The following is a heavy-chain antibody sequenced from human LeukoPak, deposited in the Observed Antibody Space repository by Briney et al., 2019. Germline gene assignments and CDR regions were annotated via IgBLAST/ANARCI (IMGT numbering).Heavy chain of an antibody. D-gene: IGHD6-19*01. CDR1: GGSISSYY. CDR3: ASIAVAGQNFDY. Sequence: SETLSLTCTVSGGSISSYYWSWIRQPPGKGLEWIGYIYYSGSTNYNPSLKSRVTISVDTSKNQFSLKLSSVTAADTAVYYCASIAVAGQNFDYWGQGTLVTVSS. CDR2: IYYSGST. J-gene: IGHJ4*02. V-gene: IGHV4-59*08.